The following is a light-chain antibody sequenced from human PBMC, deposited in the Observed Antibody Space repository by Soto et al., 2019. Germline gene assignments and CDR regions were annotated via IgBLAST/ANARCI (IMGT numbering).Light chain of an antibody. CDR3: QQRSNWPST. Sequence: EIVLTQSPATLSLSPGERAALSCRASQSVSSYLAWYQQKPGQAPRLLIYDASNRATGIPARFSGSGSGTDLAPTISSLEPEDFAVYYCQQRSNWPSTFGGGTKVEIK. CDR2: DAS. CDR1: QSVSSY. V-gene: IGKV3-11*01. J-gene: IGKJ4*01.